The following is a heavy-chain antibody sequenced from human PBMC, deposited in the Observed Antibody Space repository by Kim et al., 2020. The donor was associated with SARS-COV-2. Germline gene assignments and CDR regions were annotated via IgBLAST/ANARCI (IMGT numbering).Heavy chain of an antibody. CDR3: AREIRIAAPGIDLRFDP. J-gene: IGHJ5*02. CDR2: INWNGGST. Sequence: GGSLRLSCAASGFTFDDYGMSWVRQAPGKGLEWVSGINWNGGSTGYADSVKGRFTISRDNAKNSLYLQMNSLRAEDTALYHCAREIRIAAPGIDLRFDPWGQGTLVTVSS. D-gene: IGHD6-13*01. V-gene: IGHV3-20*01. CDR1: GFTFDDYG.